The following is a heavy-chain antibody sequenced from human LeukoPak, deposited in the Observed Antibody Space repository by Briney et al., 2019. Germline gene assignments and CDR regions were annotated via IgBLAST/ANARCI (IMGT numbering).Heavy chain of an antibody. CDR1: GYSFTTHW. V-gene: IGHV5-51*01. J-gene: IGHJ6*03. Sequence: GESLKISCKGSGYSFTTHWIGWVRQMPGKGLEWMGIIYPGDSDTRYSPSFQGQVTISADKSISTAYLQWSSLKASDTVMYYCARVRNWSGGHYYMDVWAKGTTVTISS. D-gene: IGHD1-1*01. CDR3: ARVRNWSGGHYYMDV. CDR2: IYPGDSDT.